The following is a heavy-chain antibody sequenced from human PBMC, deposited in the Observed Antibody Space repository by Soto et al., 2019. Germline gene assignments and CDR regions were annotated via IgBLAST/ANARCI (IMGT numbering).Heavy chain of an antibody. V-gene: IGHV1-69*01. J-gene: IGHJ4*02. Sequence: QVQLVQSGAEVKKPGSSVKVSCKASGGTFSSYAISWVRQAPGQGLEWMGGIIPVFGTAKYAQKFQGRVTITADESTSTAYMELSRLRSEETAVYYCARIAVAGTMGVNAQDYWGQGTLVTVSS. CDR3: ARIAVAGTMGVNAQDY. CDR2: IIPVFGTA. CDR1: GGTFSSYA. D-gene: IGHD6-19*01.